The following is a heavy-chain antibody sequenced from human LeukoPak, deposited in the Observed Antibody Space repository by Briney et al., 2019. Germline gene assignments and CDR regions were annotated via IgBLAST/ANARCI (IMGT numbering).Heavy chain of an antibody. V-gene: IGHV3-30*02. CDR3: AGWDCSSTSCRDY. CDR1: GFTFSSYG. Sequence: GGSLRLSCAASGFTFSSYGMHWVRQAPGKGLEWVAFIRYDGSNKYYADSVKGRFTISRDNSKNTLYLQMNSLRAEDTAVYYCAGWDCSSTSCRDYWGQGTLVTVSS. CDR2: IRYDGSNK. D-gene: IGHD2-2*01. J-gene: IGHJ4*02.